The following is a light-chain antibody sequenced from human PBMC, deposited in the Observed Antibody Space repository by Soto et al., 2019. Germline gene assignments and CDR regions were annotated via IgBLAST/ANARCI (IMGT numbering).Light chain of an antibody. J-gene: IGLJ1*01. V-gene: IGLV2-14*01. CDR3: SSYTSSSFYV. Sequence: QSVLTPPASVSGSPGQSITISCTGTSSDVGGYYSVSWYQQHPGKAPKLMIYEVSNRPSGVSNRFSGSKSGNTASLTISGLQAEDEADYYCSSYTSSSFYVFGTGTKLTVL. CDR2: EVS. CDR1: SSDVGGYYS.